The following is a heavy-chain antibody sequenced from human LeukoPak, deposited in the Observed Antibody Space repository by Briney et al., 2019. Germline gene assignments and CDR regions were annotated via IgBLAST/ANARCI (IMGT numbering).Heavy chain of an antibody. CDR1: GFTFSSYS. J-gene: IGHJ4*02. CDR2: ISSSSSTI. V-gene: IGHV3-48*02. CDR3: ARDQHRDAFDY. D-gene: IGHD1-14*01. Sequence: PGGSLRLSCAASGFTFSSYSMNWVRQAPGKGLEWVSYISSSSSTIYYADSVKGRFTISRDNAKNSVYLQMNSLRDEDTAVYYCARDQHRDAFDYWGQGTLVTVSS.